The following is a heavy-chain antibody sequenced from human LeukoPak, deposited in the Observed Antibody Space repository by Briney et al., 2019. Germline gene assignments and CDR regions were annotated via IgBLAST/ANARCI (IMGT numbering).Heavy chain of an antibody. CDR2: IGVAANT. Sequence: GGSLRLSCAASGFTFSSYDMHWVRQATGKGLEWVSAIGVAANTFYSGSVKGRFTISRENAKNSLYLLMSSLRAEDTAVYYCARQNTPHGNFDYWGQGTLVTVSS. J-gene: IGHJ4*02. V-gene: IGHV3-13*01. CDR3: ARQNTPHGNFDY. D-gene: IGHD1-26*01. CDR1: GFTFSSYD.